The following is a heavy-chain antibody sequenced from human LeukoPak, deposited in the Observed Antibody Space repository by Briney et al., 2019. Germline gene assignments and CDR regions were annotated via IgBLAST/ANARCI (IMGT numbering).Heavy chain of an antibody. V-gene: IGHV3-33*01. J-gene: IGHJ4*02. Sequence: GGSLRLSCAASGFTFSSYGMHWVRQAPGKGLEWVAVIWYDGSNKYYADSVKGRFTISRDNSKNTLYLQMNSLRAEDTAVYYCARGEGTTVTTPPAHWGQGTLVTVSS. CDR3: ARGEGTTVTTPPAH. CDR2: IWYDGSNK. CDR1: GFTFSSYG. D-gene: IGHD4-17*01.